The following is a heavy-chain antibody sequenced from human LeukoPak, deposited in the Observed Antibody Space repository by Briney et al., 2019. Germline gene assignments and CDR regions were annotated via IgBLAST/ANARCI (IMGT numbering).Heavy chain of an antibody. D-gene: IGHD1-1*01. CDR3: ASSPIIPGTTDWFDP. V-gene: IGHV1-2*06. CDR1: GYTFTGYY. CDR2: INPNSGGT. J-gene: IGHJ5*02. Sequence: ASVKVSCMASGYTFTGYYMHWVRQAPGQGLEWMGRINPNSGGTNYAQKFQGRVTMTRDTSISTAYMELSRLSSDDTAVYYCASSPIIPGTTDWFDPWGQGTLVTVSS.